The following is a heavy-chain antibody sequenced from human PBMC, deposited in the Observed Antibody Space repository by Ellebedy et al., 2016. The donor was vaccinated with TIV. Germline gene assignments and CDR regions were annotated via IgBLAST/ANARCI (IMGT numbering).Heavy chain of an antibody. CDR3: ARRPMITFGGVIVRRGDFDN. J-gene: IGHJ4*02. CDR2: IKQDGSEK. Sequence: PGGSLRLSCAASGYTLSSYWMSRVRQAPGKGLEWVANIKQDGSEKYYVDSVKGRFTISRDNAKNSLYLQMDSLRVEDTAVYYCARRPMITFGGVIVRRGDFDNWGQGTLVTVSS. CDR1: GYTLSSYW. D-gene: IGHD3-16*02. V-gene: IGHV3-7*03.